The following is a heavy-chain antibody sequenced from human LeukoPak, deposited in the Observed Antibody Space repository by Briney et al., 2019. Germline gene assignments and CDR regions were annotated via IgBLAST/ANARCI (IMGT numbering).Heavy chain of an antibody. Sequence: SETLSLTCTVSGYSISSGYYWGWIRQPAGKGLEWIGRINTSGSTNYNPSLKSRVTMSVDTSKNQFSLELSSVTAADTAVYYCVREAGSTRFLDYWGQGTLVTVSS. D-gene: IGHD2-2*01. V-gene: IGHV4-4*07. CDR1: GYSISSGYY. CDR2: INTSGST. CDR3: VREAGSTRFLDY. J-gene: IGHJ4*02.